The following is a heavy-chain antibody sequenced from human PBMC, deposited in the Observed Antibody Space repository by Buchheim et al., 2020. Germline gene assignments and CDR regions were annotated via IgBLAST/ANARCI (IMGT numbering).Heavy chain of an antibody. J-gene: IGHJ4*02. Sequence: EVQLVESGGGLVPPGGSLRLSCAASGFTFSTYWMTWVRQAPGKGLEWMANIRQAGSEKYYVDSVKGRFTISRDNAKNSLYLQMNSLRAEDTAVYYCARAVAGMTETLNYWGQGTLITVSS. CDR3: ARAVAGMTETLNY. CDR1: GFTFSTYW. D-gene: IGHD6-19*01. CDR2: IRQAGSEK. V-gene: IGHV3-7*04.